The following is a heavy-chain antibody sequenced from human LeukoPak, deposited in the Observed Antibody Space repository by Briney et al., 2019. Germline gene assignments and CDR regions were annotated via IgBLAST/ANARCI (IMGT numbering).Heavy chain of an antibody. CDR2: IWYDGSNK. J-gene: IGHJ4*02. V-gene: IGHV3-33*01. Sequence: PGGSLRLSCVASGFTFSSYGMHWVRQAPGKGLEWVAVIWYDGSNKYYADSVKGRFTISRDNSKNTLYLQMNSLRAEDTAVYYCARRGYYYDSSGYYGDYFDYWGQGTLVTVSS. CDR1: GFTFSSYG. CDR3: ARRGYYYDSSGYYGDYFDY. D-gene: IGHD3-22*01.